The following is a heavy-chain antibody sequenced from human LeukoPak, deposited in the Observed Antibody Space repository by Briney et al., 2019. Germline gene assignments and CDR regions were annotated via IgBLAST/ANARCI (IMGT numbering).Heavy chain of an antibody. V-gene: IGHV3-23*01. Sequence: GGSLRLSCAASGLTFSHYAMRWVRQAPGKGREWVSLISGSGDITFYADSVKGRFTISRDNSKNTLYLQMNSLRAEDTAVYYCAKSLARGKPTFDYWGQGTLVTVSS. J-gene: IGHJ4*02. CDR3: AKSLARGKPTFDY. CDR2: ISGSGDIT. CDR1: GLTFSHYA. D-gene: IGHD3-16*02.